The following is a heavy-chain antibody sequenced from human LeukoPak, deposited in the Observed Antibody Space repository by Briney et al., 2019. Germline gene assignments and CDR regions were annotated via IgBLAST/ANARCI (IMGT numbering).Heavy chain of an antibody. V-gene: IGHV3-23*01. J-gene: IGHJ4*02. CDR2: IDSSGSYT. D-gene: IGHD4-17*01. Sequence: PWGSLRLSCAASGFAFGNYAMGWVRQAPGKGLEWVSSIDSSGSYTPSADSVKGRFTISRDNSENTVYLQMNSLRAEDTAVYSCAKISTVTGNFHHWGQGTLVTVSS. CDR1: GFAFGNYA. CDR3: AKISTVTGNFHH.